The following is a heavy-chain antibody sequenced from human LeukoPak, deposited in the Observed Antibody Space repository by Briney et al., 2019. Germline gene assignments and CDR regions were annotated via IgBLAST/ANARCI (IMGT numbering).Heavy chain of an antibody. CDR3: ARGYYDSSGYYPDY. CDR1: GGSFSSYA. Sequence: SVKVSCKASGGSFSSYAVSWVRQAPGQGLEWMGGIIPIFGTANYAQKFQGRVTITADESTSTAYMELSSLRSEDTAVYYCARGYYDSSGYYPDYWGQGTLVTVSS. J-gene: IGHJ4*02. D-gene: IGHD3-22*01. V-gene: IGHV1-69*13. CDR2: IIPIFGTA.